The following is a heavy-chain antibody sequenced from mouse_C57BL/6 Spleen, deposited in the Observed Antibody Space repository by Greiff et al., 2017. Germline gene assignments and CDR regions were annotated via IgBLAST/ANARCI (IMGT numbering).Heavy chain of an antibody. D-gene: IGHD6-1*01. V-gene: IGHV1-82*01. Sequence: VQLQQSGPELVKPGASVKISCKASGYAFSSSWMNWVKQRPGKGLEWIGRIYPGDGDTNYNGKFKGKATLTADKASSTAYMQLSGLTSEDSAVYCCARGPNHGAMDYWGQGTSVTVSS. CDR2: IYPGDGDT. CDR1: GYAFSSSW. CDR3: ARGPNHGAMDY. J-gene: IGHJ4*01.